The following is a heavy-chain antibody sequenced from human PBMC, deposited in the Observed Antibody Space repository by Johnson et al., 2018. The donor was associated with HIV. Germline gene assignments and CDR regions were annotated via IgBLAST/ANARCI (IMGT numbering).Heavy chain of an antibody. J-gene: IGHJ3*02. CDR3: ARGGAYCGGDCYHAFDI. D-gene: IGHD2-21*02. V-gene: IGHV3-20*04. CDR2: INWNGGST. Sequence: VQLVESGGGVQWPGGSLRLSCEGFGFIFDDSGLNWVRQAPGKGLQWISGINWNGGSTGYADSVKGRFTISRENAKNSLYLQMNSLRAGDTAVYYCARGGAYCGGDCYHAFDIWGQGTMVTVSS. CDR1: GFIFDDSG.